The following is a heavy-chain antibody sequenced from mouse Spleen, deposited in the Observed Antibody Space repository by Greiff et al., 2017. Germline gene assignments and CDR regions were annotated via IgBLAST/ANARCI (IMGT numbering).Heavy chain of an antibody. CDR3: ARGELYYFDY. J-gene: IGHJ2*01. V-gene: IGHV5-15*01. Sequence: EVKVVESGGGLVKPGGSLKLSCAASGFTFSDYGMAWVRQAPGKGPEWVAFISNLAYSIYYADTVTGRFTISRENAKNTLYLDMSSLRSEDTAMYYCARGELYYFDYWGQGTTLTVSS. CDR1: GFTFSDYG. D-gene: IGHD4-1*01. CDR2: ISNLAYSI.